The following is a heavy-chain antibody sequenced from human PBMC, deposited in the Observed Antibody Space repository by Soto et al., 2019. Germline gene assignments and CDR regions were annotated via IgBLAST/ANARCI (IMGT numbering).Heavy chain of an antibody. V-gene: IGHV3-66*01. Sequence: VHLVESGGGLVQPGGSLRLSCAASGFTVSTNYMSWVRQAPGKGLDWVSVIYSGGSTYYADSVKGRFTISRDNSKNTLYLKMNSLRADDTAVYYCACGYSNGWNIYWGQGTLVTVSS. J-gene: IGHJ4*02. CDR2: IYSGGST. CDR1: GFTVSTNY. CDR3: ACGYSNGWNIY. D-gene: IGHD6-19*01.